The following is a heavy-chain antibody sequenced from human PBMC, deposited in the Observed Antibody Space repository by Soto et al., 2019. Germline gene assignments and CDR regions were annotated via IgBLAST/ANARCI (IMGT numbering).Heavy chain of an antibody. CDR3: ARGWSTAMAPFDY. D-gene: IGHD5-18*01. V-gene: IGHV1-69*13. CDR2: IIPIFGTA. CDR1: GGTFSSYA. Sequence: ASVKVSCKASGGTFSSYAISWVRQAPGQGLEWMGGIIPIFGTANYAQKFQGRVTITADESTSTAYMELSSLRSEDTAVYYCARGWSTAMAPFDYWGQGTLVTVSS. J-gene: IGHJ4*02.